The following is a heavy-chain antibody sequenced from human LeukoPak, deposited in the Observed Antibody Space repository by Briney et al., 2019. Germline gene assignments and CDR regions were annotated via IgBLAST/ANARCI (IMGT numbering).Heavy chain of an antibody. V-gene: IGHV5-51*01. D-gene: IGHD3-9*01. CDR2: IYPGDSDT. J-gene: IGHJ3*02. CDR3: ARQLRYFDWLFDAFDI. CDR1: GYSFTSYW. Sequence: GESLKISCKGSGYSFTSYWIGWVRQMPGKGLEWMGIIYPGDSDTRYSPSFQGQVTISADKSISTAYLQWSSLKASGTAMYYCARQLRYFDWLFDAFDIWGQGTMVTVSS.